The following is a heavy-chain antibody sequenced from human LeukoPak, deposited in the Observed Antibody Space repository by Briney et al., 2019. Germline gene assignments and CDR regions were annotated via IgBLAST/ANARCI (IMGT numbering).Heavy chain of an antibody. V-gene: IGHV4-39*07. D-gene: IGHD2-8*01. CDR2: INHSGST. CDR3: ARTDVRLLYAIGDYYYYMGV. Sequence: PSETLSLTCTVSGGSISSSSYYWGWIRQPPGKGLEWIGEINHSGSTNYNPSLKSRVTISVDTSKNQFSLKLTSVTAADTAVYYCARTDVRLLYAIGDYYYYMGVWGKGTTVTVSS. J-gene: IGHJ6*03. CDR1: GGSISSSSYY.